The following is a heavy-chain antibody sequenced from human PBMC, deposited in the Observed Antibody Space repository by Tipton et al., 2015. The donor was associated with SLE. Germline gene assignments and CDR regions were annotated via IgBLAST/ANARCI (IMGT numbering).Heavy chain of an antibody. CDR2: IYTSGST. CDR3: ARRWTAIDDWYFDL. Sequence: TLSLTCTVSGDSISSYYWSWIRQPAGKGLEWIGRIYTSGSTNYNPSLESRVTISVDTSKNQFSLKLSSVTAAATAVYYCARRWTAIDDWYFDLWGRGTLVTVSS. J-gene: IGHJ2*01. V-gene: IGHV4-4*07. CDR1: GDSISSYY. D-gene: IGHD5-18*01.